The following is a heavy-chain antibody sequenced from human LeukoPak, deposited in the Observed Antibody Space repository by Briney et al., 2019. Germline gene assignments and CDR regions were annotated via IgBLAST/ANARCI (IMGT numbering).Heavy chain of an antibody. CDR3: AKLDYYDTH. CDR1: QFTFSNYA. J-gene: IGHJ4*02. Sequence: GGSLRLSCAASQFTFSNYAMNWVRQAPGRGLEWVSAISASGSNTYYADSVKGRFTISRDNSKNTLYLQMNSLRAEDMAVYFCAKLDYYDTHWGQGTLVTVSS. V-gene: IGHV3-23*01. D-gene: IGHD3-22*01. CDR2: ISASGSNT.